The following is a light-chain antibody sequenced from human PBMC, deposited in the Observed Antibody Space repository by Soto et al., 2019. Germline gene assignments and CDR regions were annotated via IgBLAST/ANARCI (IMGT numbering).Light chain of an antibody. CDR2: EVT. CDR1: SSDVENYKL. Sequence: LNQPASVSGAPGQSVTISCTATSSDVENYKLVSWYQQHPGKAPKLIIYEVTKRPSGVSNRFSGSKSANTASLTISGLQPEDEADYYCCSSVGSYVVGTGTKVTVL. V-gene: IGLV2-23*02. J-gene: IGLJ1*01. CDR3: CSSVGSYV.